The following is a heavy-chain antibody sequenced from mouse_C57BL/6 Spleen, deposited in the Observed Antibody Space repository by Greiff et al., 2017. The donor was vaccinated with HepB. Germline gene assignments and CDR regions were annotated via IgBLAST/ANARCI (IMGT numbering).Heavy chain of an antibody. CDR2: IDPSDSYT. D-gene: IGHD1-1*01. J-gene: IGHJ2*01. CDR3: ARKGYGTDY. CDR1: GYTFTSYW. Sequence: QVQLQQSGAELVMPGASVKLSCKASGYTFTSYWMHWVKQRPGQGLEWIGEIDPSDSYTNYNQKFKGKSTLTVDKSSSTAYMQLSSLTSEDSAVYYCARKGYGTDYWGQGTTLTVSS. V-gene: IGHV1-69*01.